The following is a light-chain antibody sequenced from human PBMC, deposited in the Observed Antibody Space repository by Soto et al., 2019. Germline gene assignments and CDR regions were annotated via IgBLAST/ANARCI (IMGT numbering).Light chain of an antibody. V-gene: IGLV1-44*01. Sequence: QSVLTQPPSASGTPGQRVTISCSGTNSNIGSNFVYWYQHLPGTTPKLLVFSYNQRPSGVPDRFSGSKSGNTASLTISGLQAEDEADYYCSSYTSSSLYVFGTGTKLTVL. J-gene: IGLJ1*01. CDR1: NSNIGSNF. CDR3: SSYTSSSLYV. CDR2: SYN.